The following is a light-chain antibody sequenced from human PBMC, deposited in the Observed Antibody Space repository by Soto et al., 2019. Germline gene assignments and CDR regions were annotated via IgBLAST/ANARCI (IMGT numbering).Light chain of an antibody. Sequence: EIVLTQSPATLSLPPGERTTLSCRASQSVSSYLAWYQQKPGQAPRLLIYDATNRATGIPARFSGSGSGTDFTLTISSLEAEEFAVYYGEQRSYWLYTCGQATELEIK. CDR2: DAT. CDR1: QSVSSY. CDR3: EQRSYWLYT. V-gene: IGKV3-11*01. J-gene: IGKJ2*01.